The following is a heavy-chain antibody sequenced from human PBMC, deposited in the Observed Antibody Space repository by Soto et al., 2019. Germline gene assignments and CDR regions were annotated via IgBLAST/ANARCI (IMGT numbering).Heavy chain of an antibody. J-gene: IGHJ4*02. CDR2: IRSKAYGGTT. Sequence: GVSLRLSCTASGFTFGDYAMSWVRQAPGKGLEWVGFIRSKAYGGTTEYAASVKGRFTISRDDSKSIAYLQMNSLKTEDTAVYYCTRDTSIAARPQRYFDYWGQGTLVTVSS. CDR1: GFTFGDYA. V-gene: IGHV3-49*04. CDR3: TRDTSIAARPQRYFDY. D-gene: IGHD6-6*01.